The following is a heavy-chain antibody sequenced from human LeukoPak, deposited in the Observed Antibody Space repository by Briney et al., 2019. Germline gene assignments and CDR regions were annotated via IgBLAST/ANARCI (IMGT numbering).Heavy chain of an antibody. CDR1: GFTFSSYA. CDR3: AKGPISGWYDY. V-gene: IGHV3-23*01. D-gene: IGHD6-19*01. Sequence: PGRSLRLSCAASGFTFSSYAMSWVRQAPGKGLEWVSAISGSGGSTYYADSMKGRFTISRDSSKNTLYLQMNSLRAEDTAVYYCAKGPISGWYDYWGQGTLVTVSS. J-gene: IGHJ4*02. CDR2: ISGSGGST.